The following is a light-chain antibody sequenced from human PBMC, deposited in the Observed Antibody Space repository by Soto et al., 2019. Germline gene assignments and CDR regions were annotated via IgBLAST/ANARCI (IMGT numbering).Light chain of an antibody. J-gene: IGKJ2*01. Sequence: EIVLTQSPGTLSLSPGERATLSCRASQSISSNYLAWYQQKPGQAPSLLIYGASTRATGIPDRLSGSGSGTDFTLTINRLEPEDFAVYYCQQYGSSPPTYTFGQGTKLEIK. V-gene: IGKV3-20*01. CDR1: QSISSNY. CDR2: GAS. CDR3: QQYGSSPPTYT.